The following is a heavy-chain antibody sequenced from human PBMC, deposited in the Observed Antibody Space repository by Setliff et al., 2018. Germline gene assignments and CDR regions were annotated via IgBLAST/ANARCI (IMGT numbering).Heavy chain of an antibody. J-gene: IGHJ3*02. V-gene: IGHV7-4-1*02. CDR1: GYTFTGYY. D-gene: IGHD3-3*01. CDR2: INTNTGNP. Sequence: ASVKVSCKASGYTFTGYYMHWVRQAPGQGLEWMGWINTNTGNPTYAQGFTGRCVFSLDTSVSTAYLQISSLKAEDTAVYYCARGDFWVVGGAFDIWGQGTMVTVSS. CDR3: ARGDFWVVGGAFDI.